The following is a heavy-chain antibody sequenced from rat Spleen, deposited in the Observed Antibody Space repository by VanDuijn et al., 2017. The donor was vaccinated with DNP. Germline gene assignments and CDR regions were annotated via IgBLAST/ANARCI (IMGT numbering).Heavy chain of an antibody. CDR1: GFVFSDYN. Sequence: EVQLVESGGGLVQPGRSLKVSCAGSGFVFSDYNMAWVRQAPKKGLEWVATISYDGSGTYYRDSVKGRFTISRDNVRNTLYLQMDSLRSEDTATYYCARPDYWGQGVMVTVSS. J-gene: IGHJ2*01. CDR3: ARPDY. CDR2: ISYDGSGT. V-gene: IGHV5-7*01.